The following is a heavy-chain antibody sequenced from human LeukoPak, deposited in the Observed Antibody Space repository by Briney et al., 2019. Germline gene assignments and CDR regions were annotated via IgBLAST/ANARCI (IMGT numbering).Heavy chain of an antibody. CDR2: INPSGGST. CDR1: GYTFTSYY. D-gene: IGHD1-26*01. J-gene: IGHJ4*02. CDR3: ARWQSGTTDPVHSGSYHPFDY. V-gene: IGHV1-46*01. Sequence: ASVKVSCKASGYTFTSYYMHWVRQAPGQGLEWMGIINPSGGSTSYAQKFQGRVTMTRDTSTSTVYMELSSLRSEDTAVYYCARWQSGTTDPVHSGSYHPFDYWGQGTLVTVSS.